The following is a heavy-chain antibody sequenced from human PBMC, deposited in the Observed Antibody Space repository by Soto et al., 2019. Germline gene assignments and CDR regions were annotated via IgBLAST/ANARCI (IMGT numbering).Heavy chain of an antibody. V-gene: IGHV4-31*01. CDR3: ARAGYCSGGSGYSLYYFDY. J-gene: IGHJ4*02. CDR2: SYYSGST. D-gene: IGHD2-15*01. Sequence: QVQLQESGPGLVKPSQTLSLTCTVSGGSISSGGYYWSWIRQHPGKGLEWVGYSYYSGSTYYNPSLKSLVTISVDTSKNQFSRKLSSVTAADTAVYYCARAGYCSGGSGYSLYYFDYWGQGTLVTVSS. CDR1: GGSISSGGYY.